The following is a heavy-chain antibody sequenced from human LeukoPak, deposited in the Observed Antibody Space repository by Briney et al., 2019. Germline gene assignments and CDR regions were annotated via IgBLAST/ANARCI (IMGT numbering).Heavy chain of an antibody. V-gene: IGHV3-7*01. Sequence: GGSLRLSCAASGFTFSSYWMSWVRQAPGKGLEWVANIKQDGSAKYYVDSVKGRFTISRDNAKNSLYLQMGSLRAEDTAVYYCARDRYCTTTRCSDYWGQGTLVTVSS. J-gene: IGHJ4*02. CDR2: IKQDGSAK. CDR3: ARDRYCTTTRCSDY. CDR1: GFTFSSYW. D-gene: IGHD2-2*01.